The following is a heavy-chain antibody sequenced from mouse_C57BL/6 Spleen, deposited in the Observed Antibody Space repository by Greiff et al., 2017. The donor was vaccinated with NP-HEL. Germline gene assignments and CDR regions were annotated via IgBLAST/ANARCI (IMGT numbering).Heavy chain of an antibody. CDR2: IDPNSGGT. Sequence: QVQLKQPGAELVKPGASVKLSCKASGYTFTSYWMHWVKQRPGRGLEWIGRIDPNSGGTKYNEKFKSKATLTVDKPSSTAYMQLSSLTSEDSAVYYCARGHDYDGAWFAYWGQGTLVTVSA. J-gene: IGHJ3*01. CDR3: ARGHDYDGAWFAY. CDR1: GYTFTSYW. V-gene: IGHV1-72*01. D-gene: IGHD2-4*01.